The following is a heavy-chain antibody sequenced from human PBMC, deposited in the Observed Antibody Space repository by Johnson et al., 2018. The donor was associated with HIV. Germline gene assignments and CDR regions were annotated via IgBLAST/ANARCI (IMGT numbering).Heavy chain of an antibody. CDR3: MLRTHAEKAFDI. V-gene: IGHV3-30*14. CDR1: GFTFSSFA. Sequence: QVLLVESGGGVVQPGRSLRLSCAASGFTFSSFAMHWVRQAPGKGLEWVAVISSDVSNKYYVDSVKGRFTISRDNSKNTLYLQMNSLRPEDTAVYYCMLRTHAEKAFDIWGQGTMVTVSS. D-gene: IGHD2-8*01. CDR2: ISSDVSNK. J-gene: IGHJ3*02.